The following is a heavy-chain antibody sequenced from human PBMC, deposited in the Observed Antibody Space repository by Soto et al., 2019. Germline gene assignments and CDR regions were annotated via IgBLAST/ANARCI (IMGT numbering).Heavy chain of an antibody. D-gene: IGHD2-8*01. J-gene: IGHJ6*02. CDR3: ARGVGFGYYYYHMDL. CDR2: IYYSGSA. V-gene: IGHV4-61*01. CDR1: GDSVTSVSDY. Sequence: ETLSLTCTVSGDSVTSVSDYWSWIRQPPGKGLEWIGYIYYSGSADYNPSLGSRVTISIDTSKNQFSPKLTSVTAADTAVYYCARGVGFGYYYYHMDLWGQGTTVTVSS.